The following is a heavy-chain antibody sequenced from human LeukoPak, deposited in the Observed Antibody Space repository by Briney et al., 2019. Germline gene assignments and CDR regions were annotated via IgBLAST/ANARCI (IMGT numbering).Heavy chain of an antibody. CDR1: GFTFSSYA. V-gene: IGHV3-30-3*01. Sequence: GGSLRLSCAASGFTFSSYAMHWVRQAPGKGLEWVAVISYDGSNKYYADSVKGRFTISGDNSKNTLYLQMNSLRAEDTAVYYCASLYSSSSVAFDIWGQGTMVTVSS. J-gene: IGHJ3*02. CDR2: ISYDGSNK. D-gene: IGHD6-6*01. CDR3: ASLYSSSSVAFDI.